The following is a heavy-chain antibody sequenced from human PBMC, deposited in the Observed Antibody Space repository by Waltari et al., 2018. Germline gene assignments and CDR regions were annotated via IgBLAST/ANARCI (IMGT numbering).Heavy chain of an antibody. CDR1: GFTFSSYS. J-gene: IGHJ6*03. CDR2: ISSSSSTI. D-gene: IGHD3-3*01. Sequence: EVQLVESGGGLVQPGGSLRLSCAASGFTFSSYSMNWVRQAPGKGLEWVSYISSSSSTIYYADSVKGRFTISRDNAKNSLYLQMNSLRAEDTAVYYCARGKRSGQPPTYYYYMDVWGKGTTVTVSS. V-gene: IGHV3-48*01. CDR3: ARGKRSGQPPTYYYYMDV.